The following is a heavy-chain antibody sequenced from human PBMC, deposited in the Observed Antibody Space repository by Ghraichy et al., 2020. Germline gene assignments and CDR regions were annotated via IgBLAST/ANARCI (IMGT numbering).Heavy chain of an antibody. CDR1: GYTFTSYY. CDR3: ARDRPEDIVVVVAASYGMDV. V-gene: IGHV1-46*01. D-gene: IGHD2-15*01. Sequence: ASVKVSCKASGYTFTSYYMHWVRQAPGQGLEWMGIINPSSGSTSYAQKFQGRVTMTRDTSTSTVYMELSSLRSEDTAVYYCARDRPEDIVVVVAASYGMDVWGQGTTVTVSS. J-gene: IGHJ6*02. CDR2: INPSSGST.